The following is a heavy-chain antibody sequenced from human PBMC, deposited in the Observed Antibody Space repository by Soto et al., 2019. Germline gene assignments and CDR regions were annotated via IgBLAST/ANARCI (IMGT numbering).Heavy chain of an antibody. J-gene: IGHJ3*01. Sequence: SETLSLSCTGSGGSISRYYWSWIRQPPGKGLEWIGYIYYSGSTNYNPSLKSRVTISVDTSKNQFSLKLSSVTAADTAVYYCARVWGGAFDFWGQGTMVT. V-gene: IGHV4-59*01. CDR1: GGSISRYY. CDR2: IYYSGST. CDR3: ARVWGGAFDF. D-gene: IGHD3-10*01.